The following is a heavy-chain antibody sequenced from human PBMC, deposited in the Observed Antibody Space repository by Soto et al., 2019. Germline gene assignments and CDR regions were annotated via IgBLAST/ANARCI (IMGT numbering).Heavy chain of an antibody. V-gene: IGHV1-69*01. CDR3: ARGGRDDILTGYYTAYNWFDP. J-gene: IGHJ5*02. D-gene: IGHD3-9*01. CDR2: IIPIFGTA. Sequence: QVQLVQSGAEVKKPGSSLKVSCKASGGTFSSYAISWVRQAPGQGLEWMGGIIPIFGTANYAQKFQGRVTITADESTSTAYMELSSLRSEDTAVYYCARGGRDDILTGYYTAYNWFDPWGQGTLVTVSS. CDR1: GGTFSSYA.